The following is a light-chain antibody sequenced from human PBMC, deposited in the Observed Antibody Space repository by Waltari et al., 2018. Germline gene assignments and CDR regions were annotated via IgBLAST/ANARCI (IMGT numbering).Light chain of an antibody. Sequence: SYELTQPPSVSVSPGQIASITCSGEQLGKNKFSWYQQKPGQSPVLIIYQDTKRPSGIPERLSGSNSGNTATLTISGTQVMDEGDYYCQAWDTISAGLGGGTKLTVL. V-gene: IGLV3-1*01. CDR1: QLGKNK. CDR2: QDT. J-gene: IGLJ2*01. CDR3: QAWDTISAG.